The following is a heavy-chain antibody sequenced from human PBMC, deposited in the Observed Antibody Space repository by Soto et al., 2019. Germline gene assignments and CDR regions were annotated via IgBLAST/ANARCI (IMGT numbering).Heavy chain of an antibody. J-gene: IGHJ4*02. D-gene: IGHD2-8*01. CDR3: AHNQNGVYAGIFDY. Sequence: SGPTLVNPTQTLTLTCTFSGFSLSTSAVGVGWIRQSPRKGLEWLAFIFGDDDKRYSPSLRSRVSVTKDTSKNQVVFIMNNMDPADTATYYCAHNQNGVYAGIFDYWGQGTLVTVSS. CDR2: IFGDDDK. CDR1: GFSLSTSAVG. V-gene: IGHV2-5*02.